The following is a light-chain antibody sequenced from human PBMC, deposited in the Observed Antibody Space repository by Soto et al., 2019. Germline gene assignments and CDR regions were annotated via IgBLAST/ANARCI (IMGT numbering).Light chain of an antibody. CDR2: DVS. CDR1: QTVTTW. J-gene: IGKJ2*01. Sequence: DIQMTQSPSTLSASVGDRVTITCRASQTVTTWLAWYQQKPGKAPKLLIYDVSSLPSGVPSRFSGSGSGTEFTLTISSLQPDDFATYYCQQHNDYTAVTFGQGTKLEIK. V-gene: IGKV1-5*01. CDR3: QQHNDYTAVT.